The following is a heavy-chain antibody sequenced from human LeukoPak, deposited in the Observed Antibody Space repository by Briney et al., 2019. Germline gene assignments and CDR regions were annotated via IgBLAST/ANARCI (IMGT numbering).Heavy chain of an antibody. V-gene: IGHV3-30*18. J-gene: IGHJ3*02. CDR3: AKALEDYYDSSGLGNDAFDI. CDR1: GFTFSSYG. CDR2: ISYEGSNK. D-gene: IGHD3-22*01. Sequence: GRSLRLSCAASGFTFSSYGMHWVRQAPGKGLEWVAVISYEGSNKYYADSVKGRFTISRDNSKNTLYLQMNSLRAEDTAVYYCAKALEDYYDSSGLGNDAFDIWGQGTLVTVSS.